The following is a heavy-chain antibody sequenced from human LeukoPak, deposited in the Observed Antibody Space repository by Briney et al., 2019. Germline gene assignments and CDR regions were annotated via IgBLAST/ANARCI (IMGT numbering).Heavy chain of an antibody. J-gene: IGHJ4*02. D-gene: IGHD6-13*01. CDR1: GGSISSYY. Sequence: PSETLSLTCTVSGGSISSYYWTWIRQPPGKGLEWIGYIFFSGSTNYNPSLKSRVTISIDTSKNQFSLKLSSVTAADTAIYYCASASSWYVFDSWGQGTLVTVSS. CDR2: IFFSGST. CDR3: ASASSWYVFDS. V-gene: IGHV4-59*01.